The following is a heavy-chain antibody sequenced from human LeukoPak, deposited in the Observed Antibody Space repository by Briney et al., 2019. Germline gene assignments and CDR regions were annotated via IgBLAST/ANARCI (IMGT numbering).Heavy chain of an antibody. CDR2: ISSSSGYI. CDR3: ARDADSSSWSVYYYYGMDV. Sequence: GGSLRLSCAASGFTFSSYSVNWVRQAPGKGLEWVSSISSSSGYIYYADSVKGRFTISRDNAKNSLYLQMNSLRAEDTAVYYCARDADSSSWSVYYYYGMDVWGQGTTATVSS. CDR1: GFTFSSYS. J-gene: IGHJ6*02. V-gene: IGHV3-21*01. D-gene: IGHD6-13*01.